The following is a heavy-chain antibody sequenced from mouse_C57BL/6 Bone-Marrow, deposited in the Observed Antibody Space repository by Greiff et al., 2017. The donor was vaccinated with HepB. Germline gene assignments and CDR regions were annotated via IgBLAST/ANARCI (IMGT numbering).Heavy chain of an antibody. V-gene: IGHV1-12*01. CDR2: IYPGNGDT. J-gene: IGHJ2*01. CDR3: ARSLTTVVARDYFDY. D-gene: IGHD1-1*01. CDR1: GYTFTSYN. Sequence: LQQSGAELVRPGASVKMSCKASGYTFTSYNMHWVKQTPRQGLEWIGAIYPGNGDTSYNQKFKGKATLTVDKSSSTAYMQLSSLTSEDSAVYFCARSLTTVVARDYFDYWGQGTTLTVSS.